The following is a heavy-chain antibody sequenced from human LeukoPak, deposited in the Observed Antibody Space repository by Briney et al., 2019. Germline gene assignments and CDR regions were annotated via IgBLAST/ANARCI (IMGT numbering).Heavy chain of an antibody. J-gene: IGHJ5*02. CDR3: AREYYYNSGSYLALCLDP. CDR2: IIPDLGTP. Sequence: SVKVSCKASGGTFSSYPMSWVGQAPGQGLEWMGRIIPDLGTPTYAQKYQGRITITADESTSTAYMELTSLKVEDTAVYYCAREYYYNSGSYLALCLDPWGQGTLVTVSS. CDR1: GGTFSSYP. D-gene: IGHD3-10*01. V-gene: IGHV1-69*01.